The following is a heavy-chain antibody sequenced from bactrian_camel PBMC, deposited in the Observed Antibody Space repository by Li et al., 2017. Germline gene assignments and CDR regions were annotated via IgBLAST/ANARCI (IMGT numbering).Heavy chain of an antibody. D-gene: IGHD5*01. CDR2: IISDGST. J-gene: IGHJ4*01. V-gene: IGHV3S10*01. CDR3: AAAEGSACDPGWVEGYDH. Sequence: VQLVESGGGSVQAGGSLRLSRTASGSTYCMYGVSWFRQAPGKERELVSSIISDGSTYYADSVKGRFTISQDNAKNTVTLQMNRLNPEDSATYYCAAAEGSACDPGWVEGYDHWGQGTQVTVS. CDR1: GSTYCMYG.